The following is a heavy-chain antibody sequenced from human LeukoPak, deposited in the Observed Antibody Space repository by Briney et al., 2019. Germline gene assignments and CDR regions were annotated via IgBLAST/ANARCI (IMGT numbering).Heavy chain of an antibody. D-gene: IGHD2-8*01. V-gene: IGHV1-8*01. CDR2: MNPNSGNT. CDR3: AKDRCSNGIGCLYYYMDV. J-gene: IGHJ6*03. Sequence: ASVKVSCKASGYTFTSYDINWVRQATGQGLEWMGWMNPNSGNTGYAQKFQGRVTMTRNTSISTAYMELSSLRAEDTAVYYCAKDRCSNGIGCLYYYMDVWGKGTTVTISS. CDR1: GYTFTSYD.